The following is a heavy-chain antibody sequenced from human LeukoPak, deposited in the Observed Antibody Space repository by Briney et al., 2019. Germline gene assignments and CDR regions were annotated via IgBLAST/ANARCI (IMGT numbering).Heavy chain of an antibody. Sequence: GGSLRLSCAASGFTVSSNYMSWVRQAPGKGLEWVSVIYSGGSTYYADSVKGRFTISRDNSKNTLYLQMNSLRAEDTAVYYCARDGRIAVAGDYYYYGMDVWGQGTTVTVSS. CDR3: ARDGRIAVAGDYYYYGMDV. V-gene: IGHV3-66*01. CDR2: IYSGGST. D-gene: IGHD6-19*01. J-gene: IGHJ6*02. CDR1: GFTVSSNY.